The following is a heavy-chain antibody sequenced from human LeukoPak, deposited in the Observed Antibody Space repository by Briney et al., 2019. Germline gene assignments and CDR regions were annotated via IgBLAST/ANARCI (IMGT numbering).Heavy chain of an antibody. J-gene: IGHJ4*02. Sequence: ASVKVSCKASGYTFTCYGISWVRQAPGQGLEWLGWISTYNGNTHYVQKLQGRVTMTTDTSTTTAYMELRSLRSDDTAVYYCARDYRTGFDYWGQGTLVTVSS. D-gene: IGHD7-27*01. CDR1: GYTFTCYG. V-gene: IGHV1-18*01. CDR2: ISTYNGNT. CDR3: ARDYRTGFDY.